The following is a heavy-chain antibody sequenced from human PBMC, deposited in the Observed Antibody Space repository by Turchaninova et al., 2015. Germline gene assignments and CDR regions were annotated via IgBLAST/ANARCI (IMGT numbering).Heavy chain of an antibody. CDR2: ISYAGGSK. D-gene: IGHD2-21*02. Sequence: QVQLVESGGGVVQPGRSLRLSCAASGFSFNTYCMHWVRQDYGKVLERVAVISYAGGSKYYADAGKGGFSTARDNSKNALYLQMNFLSSEDTAVYDCAKPMVVTALFDSWGQGTLVTVS. V-gene: IGHV3-30*18. CDR1: GFSFNTYC. CDR3: AKPMVVTALFDS. J-gene: IGHJ4*02.